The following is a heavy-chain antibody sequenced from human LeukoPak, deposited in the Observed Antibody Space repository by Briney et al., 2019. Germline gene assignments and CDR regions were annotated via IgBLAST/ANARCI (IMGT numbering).Heavy chain of an antibody. CDR1: GFTFSSYS. Sequence: KPGGSLRPSCAASGFTFSSYSMNWVRQAPGKGLEWVSSISSSSSYIYYADSVKGRFTISRDNAKNSLYLQMNSLRAEDTAVYYCARDNHYCSSTSCYEREYYYYYMDVWGKGTTVTVSS. V-gene: IGHV3-21*01. CDR3: ARDNHYCSSTSCYEREYYYYYMDV. D-gene: IGHD2-2*01. J-gene: IGHJ6*03. CDR2: ISSSSSYI.